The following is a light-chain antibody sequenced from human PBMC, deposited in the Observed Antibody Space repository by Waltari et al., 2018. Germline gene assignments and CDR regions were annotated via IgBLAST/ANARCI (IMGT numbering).Light chain of an antibody. CDR1: QSVSNKY. Sequence: GTLSLSPGERGTLSCRASQSVSNKYLAWYQQKPGQAPRLLIYGASHRATGIPDRFSGSGSGTDFTLTISRLEPEDFAVYSCHQYGSSPGTFGQGTKVEIK. CDR3: HQYGSSPGT. J-gene: IGKJ1*01. V-gene: IGKV3-20*01. CDR2: GAS.